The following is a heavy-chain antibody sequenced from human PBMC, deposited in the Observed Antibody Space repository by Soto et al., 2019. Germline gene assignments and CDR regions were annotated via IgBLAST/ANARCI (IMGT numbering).Heavy chain of an antibody. D-gene: IGHD6-19*01. CDR2: TYYRSNWRH. CDR3: ARGVAGSGFDL. V-gene: IGHV6-1*01. CDR1: GDSVSSNTAA. Sequence: SQTLSLTCAISGDSVSSNTAAWNCIISSPSRGLEWLGRTYYRSNWRHDYAVSVKSRITVNPDTSKNHFSLQLNSVTPDDTAVYYCARGVAGSGFDLWGQGTPVTVSS. J-gene: IGHJ4*02.